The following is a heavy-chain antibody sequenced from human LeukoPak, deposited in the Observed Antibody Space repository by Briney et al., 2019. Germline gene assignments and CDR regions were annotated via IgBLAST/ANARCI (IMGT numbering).Heavy chain of an antibody. CDR2: ISYDGSNK. Sequence: PGGSLRLSCAASGFTFSSYGMHWVRQAPGKGLEWVAVISYDGSNKYYADSVKGRFTISRDNAKNSLYLQMNSLRAEDTAVYYCAREDYGDYGQFDPWGQGTLVTVSS. D-gene: IGHD4-17*01. J-gene: IGHJ5*02. CDR3: AREDYGDYGQFDP. CDR1: GFTFSSYG. V-gene: IGHV3-30*03.